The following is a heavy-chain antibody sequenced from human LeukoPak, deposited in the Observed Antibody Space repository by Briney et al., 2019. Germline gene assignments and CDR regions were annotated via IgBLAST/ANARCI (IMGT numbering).Heavy chain of an antibody. CDR3: TRSPPSITIFGVVIIRWDFDY. CDR1: GFTFGDYA. J-gene: IGHJ4*02. D-gene: IGHD3-3*01. Sequence: PGGSGRLFCTASGFTFGDYAMSWVRQAPGKGLEWVGFIRSKAYGGTTEYAASVKGRFTISRDDSKSIAYLQMNSLKTEDTAVYYCTRSPPSITIFGVVIIRWDFDYWGQGTLVTVSS. CDR2: IRSKAYGGTT. V-gene: IGHV3-49*04.